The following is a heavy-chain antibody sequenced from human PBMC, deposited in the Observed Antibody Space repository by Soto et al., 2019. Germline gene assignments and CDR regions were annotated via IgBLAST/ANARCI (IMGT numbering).Heavy chain of an antibody. CDR3: AIGIKYGDYSRWFDP. Sequence: QVQLVQSGAEVTKPGASVKVSCKASGYIFTNYDINWVRQATGQGLEYLGWINPNSGNTGYVQKFQGRVTMTRNTSINTAYMELNSLRSEDTAVYYCAIGIKYGDYSRWFDPLGQGTLVTVSS. V-gene: IGHV1-8*01. J-gene: IGHJ5*02. CDR1: GYIFTNYD. D-gene: IGHD4-17*01. CDR2: INPNSGNT.